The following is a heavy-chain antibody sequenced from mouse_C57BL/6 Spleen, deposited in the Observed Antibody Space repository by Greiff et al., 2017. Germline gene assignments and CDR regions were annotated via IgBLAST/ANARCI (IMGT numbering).Heavy chain of an antibody. D-gene: IGHD3-2*02. Sequence: QVQLKQSGPGLVQPSQSLSITCTVSGFSLTSYGVHWVRQSPGKGLEWLGVIWSGGSTDYNAAFISRLSISKDNSKSQVFFKMNSLQADDTAIYYCARNFAQAPDYAMDYWGQGTSVTVSS. CDR3: ARNFAQAPDYAMDY. V-gene: IGHV2-2*01. CDR2: IWSGGST. J-gene: IGHJ4*01. CDR1: GFSLTSYG.